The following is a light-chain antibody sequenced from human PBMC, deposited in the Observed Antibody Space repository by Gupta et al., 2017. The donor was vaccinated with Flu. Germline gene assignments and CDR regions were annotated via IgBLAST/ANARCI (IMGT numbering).Light chain of an antibody. CDR3: HHYGGSHWT. J-gene: IGKJ1*01. CDR1: QSVISSY. V-gene: IGKV3-20*01. CDR2: GAS. Sequence: EIVLTQSPGTLSLSPGERATLSCRASQSVISSYLAWYQQKPGQSPRLLIYGASSRATGIPDRFSGSWSGTDFTLTISRLEPEDFAVYYCHHYGGSHWTFGQGTKVEIK.